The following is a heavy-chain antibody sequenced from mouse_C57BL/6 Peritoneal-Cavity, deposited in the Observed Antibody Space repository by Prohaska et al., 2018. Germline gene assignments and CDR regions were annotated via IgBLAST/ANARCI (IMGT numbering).Heavy chain of an antibody. CDR3: ASSNYAWLAY. J-gene: IGHJ3*01. V-gene: IGHV3-6*01. CDR1: GYSITSGYY. CDR2: ISYDDSN. Sequence: TISFTGYSITSGYYWNWIRQFPGNKLEWMGYISYDDSNNYNTSLKNRISITRDTAKNQFFLKLNSVTTEDTPTSYCASSNYAWLAYWVQGTLVTVSA. D-gene: IGHD2-5*01.